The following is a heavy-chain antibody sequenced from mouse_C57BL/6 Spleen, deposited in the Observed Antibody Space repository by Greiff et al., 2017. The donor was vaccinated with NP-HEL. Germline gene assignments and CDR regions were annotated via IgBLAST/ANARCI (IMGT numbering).Heavy chain of an antibody. D-gene: IGHD1-1*01. V-gene: IGHV5-17*01. CDR3: ARAYYYGSSFFAY. J-gene: IGHJ3*01. CDR1: GFTFSDYG. Sequence: EVQLAESGGGLVKPGGSLKLSCAASGFTFSDYGMHWVRQAPEKGLEWVAYISSGSSTIYYADTVKGRFTISRDNAKNTLFLQMTSLRSEDTAMYYCARAYYYGSSFFAYWGQGTLVTVSA. CDR2: ISSGSSTI.